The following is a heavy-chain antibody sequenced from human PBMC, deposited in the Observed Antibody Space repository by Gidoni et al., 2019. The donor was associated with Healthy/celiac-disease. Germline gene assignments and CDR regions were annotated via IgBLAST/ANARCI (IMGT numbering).Heavy chain of an antibody. Sequence: EVLLVESGGGLVQPGGSLRLSCAASVFTFSRHSLNGVRQAPGKGLKWVAYISSSSSTIYYADSVKGRFTISRDNAKNSLYLQMNSLRDEDTAVYYCARVGRLLFLENNWFDPWGQGTLVTVSS. CDR3: ARVGRLLFLENNWFDP. D-gene: IGHD3-3*01. CDR2: ISSSSSTI. V-gene: IGHV3-48*02. J-gene: IGHJ5*02. CDR1: VFTFSRHS.